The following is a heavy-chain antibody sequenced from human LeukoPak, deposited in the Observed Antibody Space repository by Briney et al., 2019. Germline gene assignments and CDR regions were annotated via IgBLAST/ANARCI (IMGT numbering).Heavy chain of an antibody. V-gene: IGHV1-69*13. CDR3: ARGLYRSSVAGPGGY. CDR1: GGTFSSYA. CDR2: IIPIFGTA. D-gene: IGHD6-19*01. Sequence: SVKVSCKASGGTFSSYAISWVRQAPGQGLEWMGGIIPIFGTANYAQKFQGRVTITADESTSTAYMELSSLRSEDTAVYYCARGLYRSSVAGPGGYWGQGILVTVSS. J-gene: IGHJ4*02.